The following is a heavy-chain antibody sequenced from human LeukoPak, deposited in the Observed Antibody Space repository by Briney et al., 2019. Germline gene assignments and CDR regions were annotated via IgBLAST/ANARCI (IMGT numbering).Heavy chain of an antibody. CDR1: GFTFSSNA. D-gene: IGHD1-1*01. CDR3: ARDCRLNCARQPGFDS. V-gene: IGHV3-30-3*01. CDR2: ISYDGSNK. Sequence: GGSLRLSCAASGFTFSSNAMHWVRQAPGKGLEWVAVISYDGSNKYYADSVKGRFTISRDNSKNTLYLQMNSLRAEDTAVYYCARDCRLNCARQPGFDSWGQGTLVTVSS. J-gene: IGHJ5*01.